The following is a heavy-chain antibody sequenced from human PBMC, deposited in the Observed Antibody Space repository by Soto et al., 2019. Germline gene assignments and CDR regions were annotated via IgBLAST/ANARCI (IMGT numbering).Heavy chain of an antibody. CDR3: ARDTQDYRRRYYYYCGMDV. Sequence: EVQLVESGGGLVQPGGSLRLSCAASGFTFSSYEMNWVRQAPGKGLEWVSYISSSGSTIYYADSVKGRFTISRDNAKNSLYLQMNSLRAEDTAVYYCARDTQDYRRRYYYYCGMDVWGQGTTVTVSS. CDR1: GFTFSSYE. V-gene: IGHV3-48*03. CDR2: ISSSGSTI. J-gene: IGHJ6*02. D-gene: IGHD4-4*01.